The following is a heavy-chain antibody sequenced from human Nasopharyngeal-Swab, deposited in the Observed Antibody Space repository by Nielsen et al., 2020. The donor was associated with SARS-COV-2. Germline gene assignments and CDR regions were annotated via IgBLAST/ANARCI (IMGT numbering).Heavy chain of an antibody. J-gene: IGHJ6*02. V-gene: IGHV3-9*03. D-gene: IGHD3-10*01. CDR2: ISWNNANI. CDR3: AKSTGNYYYYYGVEV. Sequence: WIRQPPGKGLEWISGISWNNANIGYADSVKGRFTISRDNAKNSLHLQMNSLRAEDMAVYYCAKSTGNYYYYYGVEVWGQGTTVTVSS.